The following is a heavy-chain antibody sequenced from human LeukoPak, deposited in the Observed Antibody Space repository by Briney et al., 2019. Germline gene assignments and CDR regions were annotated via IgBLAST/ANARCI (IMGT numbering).Heavy chain of an antibody. D-gene: IGHD5-12*01. V-gene: IGHV4-34*01. CDR1: GGSFSGYY. CDR2: INHSGST. J-gene: IGHJ4*02. Sequence: PSETLSLTCAVYGGSFSGYYWSWIRQPPGKGLEWIGEINHSGSTNYNPSLKSRVTISVDTSKNQFSLKLSSVTAADTAVYYCARHVVSGYSGYGRGCSFDYWGQGTLVTVSS. CDR3: ARHVVSGYSGYGRGCSFDY.